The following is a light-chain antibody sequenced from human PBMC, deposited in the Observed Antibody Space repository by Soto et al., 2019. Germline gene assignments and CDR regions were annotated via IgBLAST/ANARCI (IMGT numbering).Light chain of an antibody. Sequence: DIQMTQSPSSLSASVGDRVTITCQASQDISNYLNWYQQKPGKAPKLLIYDASNLETGVPSRFSGSGSGTDFTLTISSLQPEDIETYYCQQYDNLPPLTFGGGTEVEIK. CDR1: QDISNY. CDR3: QQYDNLPPLT. CDR2: DAS. J-gene: IGKJ4*01. V-gene: IGKV1-33*01.